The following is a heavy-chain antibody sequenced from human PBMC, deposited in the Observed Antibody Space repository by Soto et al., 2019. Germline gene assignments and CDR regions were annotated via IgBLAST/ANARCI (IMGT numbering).Heavy chain of an antibody. J-gene: IGHJ4*02. CDR2: ISAYNGNT. CDR3: ARVLRFLEWFGPGEAAAGTETNFDY. CDR1: VYSFTSYG. Sequence: ASVKVSCKSSVYSFTSYGIIWVRQAPGQGLEWMGWISAYNGNTNYAQKLQGRVTMTTDTSTSTAYMELRSLRSDDTAVYYCARVLRFLEWFGPGEAAAGTETNFDYWGQGTLVTVSS. V-gene: IGHV1-18*01. D-gene: IGHD3-3*01.